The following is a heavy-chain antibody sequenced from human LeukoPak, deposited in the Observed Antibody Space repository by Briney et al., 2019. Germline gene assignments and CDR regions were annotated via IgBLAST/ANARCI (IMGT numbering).Heavy chain of an antibody. CDR3: ARDPTTTEAHDY. J-gene: IGHJ4*02. D-gene: IGHD1-1*01. CDR1: SYTFTSYG. CDR2: ISAYNGNT. Sequence: EASVKVSCKASSYTFTSYGISWVRQAPGQGLEWMGWISAYNGNTNYAQKLQGRVTMTTDTSTSTAYMELRSLRSDDTAVYYCARDPTTTEAHDYWGQGTLVTVSS. V-gene: IGHV1-18*01.